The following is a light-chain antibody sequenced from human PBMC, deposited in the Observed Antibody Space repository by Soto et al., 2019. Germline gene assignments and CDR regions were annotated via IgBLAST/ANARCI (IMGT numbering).Light chain of an antibody. CDR2: GAS. CDR3: QQYNNWPPWT. Sequence: EIVMTQSPATLSVSPGERATLSCRASQSVSSSLAWYQQKHGQAPRLLIYGASTRATGIPARFSGTGSGTEFNLTISSLQSEDFAVYYCQQYNNWPPWTFGQGTKVEIK. V-gene: IGKV3-15*01. J-gene: IGKJ1*01. CDR1: QSVSSS.